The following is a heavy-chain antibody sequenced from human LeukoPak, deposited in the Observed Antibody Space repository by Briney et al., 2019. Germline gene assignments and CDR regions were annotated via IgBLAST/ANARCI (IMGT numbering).Heavy chain of an antibody. CDR3: ASDYEYAKFHDAFDI. Sequence: PGGSLRLSCAASGFIFNDYYMSWIRQAPGKGLEWVSYISSSGNTMYYADSVKGRFTISRDNAKNSLYLQMNSLRAEDTAVYYCASDYEYAKFHDAFDIWGQGTMVTVSS. D-gene: IGHD3-16*01. CDR1: GFIFNDYY. J-gene: IGHJ3*02. V-gene: IGHV3-11*04. CDR2: ISSSGNTM.